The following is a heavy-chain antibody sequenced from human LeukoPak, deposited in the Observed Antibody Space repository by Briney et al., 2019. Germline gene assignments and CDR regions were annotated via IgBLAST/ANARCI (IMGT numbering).Heavy chain of an antibody. Sequence: PSETLSLTCAVYGGSFSGYYWSWIRQPPGKGLEWIGEINHSGSTNYNPSLKSRVTISVDTSKNQFSLKLSSVTAADTAVYYRARAASYFSYYYDSSGYYGYWGQGTLVTVSS. CDR1: GGSFSGYY. J-gene: IGHJ4*02. CDR3: ARAASYFSYYYDSSGYYGY. V-gene: IGHV4-34*01. D-gene: IGHD3-22*01. CDR2: INHSGST.